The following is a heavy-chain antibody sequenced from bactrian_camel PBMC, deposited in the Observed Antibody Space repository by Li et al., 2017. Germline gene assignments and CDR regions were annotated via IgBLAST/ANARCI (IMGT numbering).Heavy chain of an antibody. Sequence: QVQLVESGGGSVQAGGSMRLSCVATGYTVGRYSMGWFRQAPGQEREGVAAIDTGDGSTYYLNSVEGRFTISKDNAKNTLYLQMNSLKPEDTALYYCVRDYGNYDWTLGSWGQGTQVTVS. J-gene: IGHJ4*01. CDR1: GYTVGRYS. CDR2: IDTGDGST. D-gene: IGHD4*01. CDR3: VRDYGNYDWTLGS. V-gene: IGHV3S28*01.